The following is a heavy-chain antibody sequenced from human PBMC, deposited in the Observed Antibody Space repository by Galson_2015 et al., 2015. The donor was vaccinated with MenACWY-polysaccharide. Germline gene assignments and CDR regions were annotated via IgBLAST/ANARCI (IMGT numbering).Heavy chain of an antibody. CDR2: IWYDGSNK. J-gene: IGHJ5*02. D-gene: IGHD2-2*01. Sequence: SLRLSCAASGFTFSSYGMHWVRQAPGKGLEWVAVIWYDGSNKYYADSVKGRFTISRDNSMDTLYLQMYSLRAEDTAVYYCARGFTTEYCTSTSCYQYWFHPWGQGTLVTVSS. CDR1: GFTFSSYG. V-gene: IGHV3-33*01. CDR3: ARGFTTEYCTSTSCYQYWFHP.